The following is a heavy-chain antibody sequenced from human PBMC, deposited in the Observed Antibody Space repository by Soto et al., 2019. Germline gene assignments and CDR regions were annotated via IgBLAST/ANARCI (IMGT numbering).Heavy chain of an antibody. Sequence: VQLQESGPGLVKPSETLSLTCTVSGGAVSSDTHYWSWIRQRPGEQMEWMGFIYSSVSTNYNPSLQTRVTMSVDTSKNQFSLKLTSVIVADTAVYHCARFVRSCSGTTCYARADVWGQGTTVTVSS. D-gene: IGHD2-2*01. V-gene: IGHV4-61*01. CDR3: ARFVRSCSGTTCYARADV. CDR2: IYSSVST. J-gene: IGHJ6*02. CDR1: GGAVSSDTHY.